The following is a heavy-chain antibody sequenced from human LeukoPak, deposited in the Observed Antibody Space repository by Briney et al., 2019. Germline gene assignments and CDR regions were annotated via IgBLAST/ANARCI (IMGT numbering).Heavy chain of an antibody. CDR1: GFTFSTYA. CDR2: MSYDVSHE. J-gene: IGHJ4*02. V-gene: IGHV3-30*04. CDR3: ARDLLRDGYNLGLLDY. D-gene: IGHD5-24*01. Sequence: PGGSLRLSCAASGFTFSTYAMHWVRQAPGKGLEWVAVMSYDVSHEYYADSVRGRFTISRDNSKNTLYLQMNSLRAEDTAVYYCARDLLRDGYNLGLLDYWGQGTLVTVSS.